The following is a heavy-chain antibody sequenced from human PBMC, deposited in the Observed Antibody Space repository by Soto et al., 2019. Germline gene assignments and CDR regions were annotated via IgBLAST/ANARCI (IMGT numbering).Heavy chain of an antibody. CDR3: ARGRVLMDGIAVAGIGEGFDY. CDR1: GFTFSSYW. V-gene: IGHV3-7*02. Sequence: PGGSLRLSCAASGFTFSSYWMSWVRQAPGKGLEWVANIKQDGSEKYYVDSVKGRFTISRDNAKNSLYLQMNSLRAADTAVYYCARGRVLMDGIAVAGIGEGFDYWGQGTLVTVSS. CDR2: IKQDGSEK. J-gene: IGHJ4*02. D-gene: IGHD6-19*01.